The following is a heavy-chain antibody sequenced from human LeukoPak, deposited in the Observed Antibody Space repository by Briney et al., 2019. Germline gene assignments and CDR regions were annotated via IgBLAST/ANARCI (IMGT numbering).Heavy chain of an antibody. CDR3: ARVEYYDSSGYYYYYYMDV. CDR1: GGSISSYY. CDR2: IYYSGST. Sequence: SETLSLTCTVSGGSISSYYWSWIRQPPGKGLEWIGYIYYSGSTNYNPSLKSRVTISVDTSKNQFSLKLSSVTAADTAVYYCARVEYYDSSGYYYYYYMDVWGKGTTVTVSS. J-gene: IGHJ6*03. D-gene: IGHD3-22*01. V-gene: IGHV4-59*01.